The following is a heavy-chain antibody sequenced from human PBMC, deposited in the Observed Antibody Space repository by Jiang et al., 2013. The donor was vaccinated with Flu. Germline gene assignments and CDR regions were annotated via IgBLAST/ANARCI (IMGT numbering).Heavy chain of an antibody. CDR3: AREREREAVAVRWFYYYNAMDV. CDR1: GFTFSSYS. CDR2: ISSSSSTI. D-gene: IGHD6-19*01. J-gene: IGHJ6*01. V-gene: IGHV3-48*01. Sequence: VQLVESGGGLVQPGGSLRLSCAASGFTFSSYSMNWVRQAPGKGLEWVSYISSSSSTIYYTDSVKGRFTISRDNAKNSLYLQMNSLRVEDTAVYYCAREREREAVAVRWFYYYNAMDVWGPRDHGHRLL.